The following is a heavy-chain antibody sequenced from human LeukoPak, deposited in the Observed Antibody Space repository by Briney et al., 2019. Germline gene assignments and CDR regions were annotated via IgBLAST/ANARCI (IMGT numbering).Heavy chain of an antibody. V-gene: IGHV3-9*01. CDR1: GFTFDDYA. CDR3: AKDIVRVAARANAFDI. Sequence: GGSLRLSCAASGFTFDDYAMHWVRQAPGKGLEWVSGISWNSGSIGYADSVKGRFTISRDNAKNSLYLQMNSLRAEDTALYYCAKDIVRVAARANAFDIWGQGTMVTVPS. J-gene: IGHJ3*02. D-gene: IGHD6-6*01. CDR2: ISWNSGSI.